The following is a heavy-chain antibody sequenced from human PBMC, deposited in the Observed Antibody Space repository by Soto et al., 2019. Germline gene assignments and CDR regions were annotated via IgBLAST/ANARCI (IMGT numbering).Heavy chain of an antibody. CDR1: GSTFTNFA. D-gene: IGHD5-12*01. J-gene: IGHJ4*02. CDR3: VGAIKRWAVTYYFDF. Sequence: QVVLLQSGAEVKEPGSSVRVSCQVSGSTFTNFAFSWVRQAPGHGTEWMGGIVLASNTAEYSQRFQHRVTITSSNSTDTHYKELGSVTFEVKACYYYVGAIKRWAVTYYFDFWGQGTLVTVSS. CDR2: IVLASNTA. V-gene: IGHV1-69*06.